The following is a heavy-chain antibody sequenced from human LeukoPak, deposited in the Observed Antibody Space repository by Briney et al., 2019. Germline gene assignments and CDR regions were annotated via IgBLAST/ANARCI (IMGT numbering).Heavy chain of an antibody. D-gene: IGHD3-9*01. CDR3: ARSSYYDILTGYYGGNFDY. J-gene: IGHJ4*02. V-gene: IGHV1-69*01. CDR1: GGTFIIYA. Sequence: SSVTVSFKGSGGTFIIYAISWVRQAPGQGPEWMGGIIPIFGTANYAQKFQGRVTITADEATSTAYMELSSLRSEDTAVYYCARSSYYDILTGYYGGNFDYWGQGTLVTVSS. CDR2: IIPIFGTA.